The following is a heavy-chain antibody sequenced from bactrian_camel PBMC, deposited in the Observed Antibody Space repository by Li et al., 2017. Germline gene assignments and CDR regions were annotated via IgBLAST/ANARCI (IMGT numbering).Heavy chain of an antibody. CDR2: INRDGSA. CDR1: GYRASTYC. D-gene: IGHD6*01. V-gene: IGHV3S53*01. Sequence: HVQLVESGGGSVQAGGSLTLSCAASGYRASTYCLAWFRQAPGKEREGVATINRDGSAQIVDSVRGRFTISKDNAKNTLFLQMNSLKPEDTAMYYCAADRSRGRMVAGAASYWGQGTQVTVS. J-gene: IGHJ4*01. CDR3: AADRSRGRMVAGAASY.